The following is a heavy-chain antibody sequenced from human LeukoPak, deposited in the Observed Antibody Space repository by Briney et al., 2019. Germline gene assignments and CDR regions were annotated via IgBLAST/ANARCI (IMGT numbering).Heavy chain of an antibody. Sequence: GGSLRLSCAASGFTFSSYGMHWVRQAPGKGLEWVAVMWYDGSNKYYADSVKGRFTISRDNSKNTLYLQMNSLRAEDTAVYYCARGGSGGDDAFDIWGQGIMVTVSS. J-gene: IGHJ3*02. CDR3: ARGGSGGDDAFDI. V-gene: IGHV3-33*01. CDR1: GFTFSSYG. D-gene: IGHD4-17*01. CDR2: MWYDGSNK.